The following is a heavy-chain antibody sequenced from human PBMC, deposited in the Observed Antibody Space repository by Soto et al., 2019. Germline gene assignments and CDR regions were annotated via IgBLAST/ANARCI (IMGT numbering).Heavy chain of an antibody. CDR2: ISGSVGST. V-gene: IGHV3-23*01. CDR3: ANRRGYSSGRYREYCHH. Sequence: GGSLRLSCAASGFTFSSYAMTWVRQAPGKGLEWVSAISGSVGSTYYADSVRGRFTISRDNSKNTLYLQMNSLRAEDTAVYYCANRRGYSSGRYREYCHHWGQDTLVNGSS. CDR1: GFTFSSYA. D-gene: IGHD6-19*01. J-gene: IGHJ1*01.